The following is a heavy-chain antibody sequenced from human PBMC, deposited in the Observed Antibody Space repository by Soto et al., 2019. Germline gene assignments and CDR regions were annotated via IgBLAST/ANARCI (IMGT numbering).Heavy chain of an antibody. CDR1: GGSINNNVNY. J-gene: IGHJ4*02. Sequence: SETLFLTCTVSGGSINNNVNYWSWVRQPPGKGLEWIGSIKFNGITYSDPSLRSRLTISVDTTKNQFSLKLTSVPAADTAMYYCAGHTPATTRYFAYWGQGALVTVP. V-gene: IGHV4-39*01. D-gene: IGHD4-17*01. CDR2: IKFNGIT. CDR3: AGHTPATTRYFAY.